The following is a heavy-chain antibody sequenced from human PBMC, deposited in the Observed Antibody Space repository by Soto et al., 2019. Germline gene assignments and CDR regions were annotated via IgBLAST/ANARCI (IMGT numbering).Heavy chain of an antibody. D-gene: IGHD3-9*01. CDR2: IYWDDSK. CDR3: AHKGPEDWPLDY. CDR1: GCSLSTSGVG. V-gene: IGHV2-5*02. J-gene: IGHJ4*02. Sequence: QITLKESGPTLVRPTQTLTLTCAFSGCSLSTSGVGVGWIRQPPGTAPEWLAVIYWDDSKHYSPSLRSRLTITKDTSTNQVVLTMTNMDPMDTGTYYCAHKGPEDWPLDYWGQGTLVTVSS.